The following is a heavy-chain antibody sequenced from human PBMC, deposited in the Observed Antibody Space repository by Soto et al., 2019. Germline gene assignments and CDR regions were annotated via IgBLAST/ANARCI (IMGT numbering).Heavy chain of an antibody. CDR2: IDPSDSYT. J-gene: IGHJ6*02. V-gene: IGHV5-10-1*01. CDR1: GYNFANYW. D-gene: IGHD6-6*01. Sequence: PGESLKTSCKGSGYNFANYWIGWVRQMPGKGLEWMGRIDPSDSYTNYSPSFQGHVTISADKSISTAYLQWSSLKASDTAMYYCAREGNLEYSNSSSGYYYYYYGMDVWGQGTTVTVS. CDR3: AREGNLEYSNSSSGYYYYYYGMDV.